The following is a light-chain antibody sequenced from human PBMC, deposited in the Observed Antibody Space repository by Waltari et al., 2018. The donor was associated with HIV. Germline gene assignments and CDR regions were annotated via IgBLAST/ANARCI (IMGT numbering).Light chain of an antibody. Sequence: QSALTQPASVSGSPGQSITISCTGTNNDVGTYNYVSWYQQHPGKAPKLMIYDVTDRPSGVSDRFSGSKSGNTASLTISGLQAEDVADYYCSSYTSSISLVFGGGTKVTVL. CDR2: DVT. CDR1: NNDVGTYNY. J-gene: IGLJ3*02. CDR3: SSYTSSISLV. V-gene: IGLV2-14*03.